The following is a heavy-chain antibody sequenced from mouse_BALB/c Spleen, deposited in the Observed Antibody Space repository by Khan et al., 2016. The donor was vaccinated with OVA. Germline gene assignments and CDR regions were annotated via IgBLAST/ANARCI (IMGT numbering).Heavy chain of an antibody. CDR2: INPSNGRS. CDR1: GYTFTSYW. D-gene: IGHD2-2*01. J-gene: IGHJ3*01. CDR3: VSSTMFTAEFAY. V-gene: IGHV1S81*02. Sequence: QVQLQQPGAELVKPGASVKLSCKASGYTFTSYWMQWVKQRPGQGLEWIGEINPSNGRSNYNENFKSKATLTVDKSSTTAHMQLSSLPSDDSAVYCCVSSTMFTAEFAYWGQGPLVTVSA.